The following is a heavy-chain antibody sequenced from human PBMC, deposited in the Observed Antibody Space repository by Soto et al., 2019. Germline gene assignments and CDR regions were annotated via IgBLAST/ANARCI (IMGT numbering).Heavy chain of an antibody. CDR1: GGSISSSSYY. D-gene: IGHD2-15*01. CDR2: IYYSGST. V-gene: IGHV4-39*01. CDR3: ARRVVVAAPNTFDY. Sequence: SETLSLTCTVSGGSISSSSYYWGWIRQPPGKGLEWIGSIYYSGSTYYNPSLKSRVTISVDTSKNQFSLKLSSVTAAETAVYYCARRVVVAAPNTFDYWGQGTLVTVSS. J-gene: IGHJ4*02.